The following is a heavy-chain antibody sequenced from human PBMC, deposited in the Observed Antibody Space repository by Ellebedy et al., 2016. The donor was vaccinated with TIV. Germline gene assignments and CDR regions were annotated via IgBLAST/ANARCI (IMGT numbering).Heavy chain of an antibody. V-gene: IGHV4-59*01. CDR3: ARNVGAPPHDAFDI. Sequence: SETLSLTXTVSGGSISSYYWSWIRQPPGKGLEWIGYIYYSGSTNYNPSLKSRVTISVDTSKNQFSLKLSSVTAADTAVYYCARNVGAPPHDAFDIWGQGTMVTVSS. CDR2: IYYSGST. J-gene: IGHJ3*02. CDR1: GGSISSYY. D-gene: IGHD1-26*01.